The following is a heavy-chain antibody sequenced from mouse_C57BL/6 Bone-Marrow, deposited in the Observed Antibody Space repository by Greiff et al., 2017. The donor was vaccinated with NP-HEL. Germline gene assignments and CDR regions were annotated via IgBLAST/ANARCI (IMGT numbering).Heavy chain of an antibody. V-gene: IGHV14-1*01. J-gene: IGHJ2*01. CDR3: TTPSLLRYHYFDY. CDR1: GFNIKDYY. D-gene: IGHD1-1*01. Sequence: VQLKESGAELVRPGASVKLSCTASGFNIKDYYMHWVKQRPEQGLEWIGRIDPEDGDTEYAPKFQGKATMTADTSSNTAYLQLSSLTSEDTAVYYCTTPSLLRYHYFDYWGQGTTLTVSS. CDR2: IDPEDGDT.